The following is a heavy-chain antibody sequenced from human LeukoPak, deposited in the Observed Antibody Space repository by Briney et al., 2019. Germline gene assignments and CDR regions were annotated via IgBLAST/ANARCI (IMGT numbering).Heavy chain of an antibody. J-gene: IGHJ4*02. Sequence: PSETLSLTCAVYGGSFSGYYWSWIRQPPGKGLEWIGEINHSGSTNYNPSLKSRVTISVDTSKNQFSLKLSSVTAADTAVYYCARGPHEYSSGWYLDWGQGTLVTVSS. CDR2: INHSGST. CDR1: GGSFSGYY. V-gene: IGHV4-34*01. D-gene: IGHD6-19*01. CDR3: ARGPHEYSSGWYLD.